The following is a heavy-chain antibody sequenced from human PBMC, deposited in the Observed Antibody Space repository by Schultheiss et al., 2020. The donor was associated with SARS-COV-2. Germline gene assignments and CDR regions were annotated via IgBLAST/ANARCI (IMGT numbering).Heavy chain of an antibody. CDR3: ARGGLVVPDNAFDI. CDR1: GGSVSSGSYY. CDR2: IYYSGST. V-gene: IGHV4-61*01. Sequence: SETLSLTCTVSGGSVSSGSYYWSWIRQPPGKGLEWIGYIYYSGSTNYNPSLKSRVTISVDTSKNQISLKLNSVTAADTAVYYCARGGLVVPDNAFDIWGRGTMVTVSS. J-gene: IGHJ3*02. D-gene: IGHD2-2*01.